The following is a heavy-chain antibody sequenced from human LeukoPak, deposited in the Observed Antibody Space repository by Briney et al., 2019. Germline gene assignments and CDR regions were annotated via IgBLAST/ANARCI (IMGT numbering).Heavy chain of an antibody. V-gene: IGHV1-69*15. CDR2: ITPTFGTT. Sequence: ASVKVSCKTSAGAFSDFAISWMRPAPGHGLEWMGRITPTFGTTNYAQKFEDRVTISLDGPTNTAYMEMSSLRSEDTAVYYCARSSQTFGTKYNVFDVWGQGTMIIVSS. CDR1: AGAFSDFA. D-gene: IGHD3-16*01. J-gene: IGHJ3*01. CDR3: ARSSQTFGTKYNVFDV.